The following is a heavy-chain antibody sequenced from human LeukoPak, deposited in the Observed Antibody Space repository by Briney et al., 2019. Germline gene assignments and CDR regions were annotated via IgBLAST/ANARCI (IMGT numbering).Heavy chain of an antibody. CDR1: GFTFSSYA. Sequence: PGGSLRLSCAASGFTFSSYAMSWVRQAPGKGLEWVSGTSGSGGSTHYADSVKGRFTISRDNSKNTLYLQMNSLRAEDTAVYYCAKDLLLWFGELSYFDYWGQGTLVTVSS. CDR3: AKDLLLWFGELSYFDY. J-gene: IGHJ4*02. CDR2: TSGSGGST. V-gene: IGHV3-23*01. D-gene: IGHD3-10*01.